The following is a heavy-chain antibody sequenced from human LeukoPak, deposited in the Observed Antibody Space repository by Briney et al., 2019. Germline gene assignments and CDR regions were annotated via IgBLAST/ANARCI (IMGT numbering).Heavy chain of an antibody. CDR1: GYSISSGYY. J-gene: IGHJ6*03. V-gene: IGHV4-38-2*02. D-gene: IGHD2/OR15-2a*01. CDR3: ARLSPWPNDYYYMDV. CDR2: IYYSGST. Sequence: SETLSLTCTVSGYSISSGYYWGWIRQPPGKGLEWIGTIYYSGSTYYNPSLKSRVTISVDTSKNQFSLKLSSVTAADTAVYYCARLSPWPNDYYYMDVWGKGTTVTVSS.